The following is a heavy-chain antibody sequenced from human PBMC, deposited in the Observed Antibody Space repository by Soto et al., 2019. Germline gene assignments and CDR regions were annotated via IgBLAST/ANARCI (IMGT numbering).Heavy chain of an antibody. CDR3: ARHEISGPHRLAFDY. Sequence: SETLSLTCTVSGGSISSSSYYWGWIRQPPGKGLEWIGSIYYSGSTYYNPSLKSRVTISVDTSKNQFSLKLSSVTAADTAVYYCARHEISGPHRLAFDYWGQGTLVTVSS. CDR2: IYYSGST. J-gene: IGHJ4*02. D-gene: IGHD5-12*01. CDR1: GGSISSSSYY. V-gene: IGHV4-39*01.